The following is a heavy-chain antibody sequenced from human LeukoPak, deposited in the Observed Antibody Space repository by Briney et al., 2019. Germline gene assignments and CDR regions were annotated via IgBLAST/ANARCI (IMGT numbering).Heavy chain of an antibody. Sequence: GGSLRLSCAASGFTFSRNWMSWVRQAPGKGPEWVANIKQDGSQKYYVDSVKGRFTISRDNAKMSLYLQMNSLRAEDTAMYYCAREVYGDNYFDYWGQGTLVTVTS. CDR2: IKQDGSQK. V-gene: IGHV3-7*05. CDR3: AREVYGDNYFDY. J-gene: IGHJ4*02. D-gene: IGHD4-17*01. CDR1: GFTFSRNW.